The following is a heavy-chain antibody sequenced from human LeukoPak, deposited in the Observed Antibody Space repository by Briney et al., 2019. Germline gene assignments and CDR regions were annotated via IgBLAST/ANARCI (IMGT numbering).Heavy chain of an antibody. CDR1: GGSVSGYY. Sequence: SETLSLICAVYGGSVSGYYWSWIRQPPGKGLEWIGEINHSGSTNYNPSLKSRVTISVDTSKNQFSLKLSSVTAADTAVYYCARVPHRKGTAYDYWGQGTLVTVSS. J-gene: IGHJ4*02. CDR3: ARVPHRKGTAYDY. D-gene: IGHD1-1*01. CDR2: INHSGST. V-gene: IGHV4-34*01.